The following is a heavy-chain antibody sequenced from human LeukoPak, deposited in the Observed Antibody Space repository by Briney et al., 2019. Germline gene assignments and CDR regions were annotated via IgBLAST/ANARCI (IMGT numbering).Heavy chain of an antibody. V-gene: IGHV1-2*02. D-gene: IGHD3-22*01. J-gene: IGHJ3*02. CDR1: GYTFTGYY. CDR3: ARGGDYYDSSGYYDDAFDI. Sequence: ASVKVSCKASGYTFTGYYIHWVRQAPGQVLEWMGWINPKSGGTNYAQKFQGRVTMTRDTSINTAYMELSRLRSGDTAVYYCARGGDYYDSSGYYDDAFDIWGQGTMVTVSS. CDR2: INPKSGGT.